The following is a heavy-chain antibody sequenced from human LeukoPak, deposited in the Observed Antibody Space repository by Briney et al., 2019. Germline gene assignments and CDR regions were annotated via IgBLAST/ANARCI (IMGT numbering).Heavy chain of an antibody. CDR2: ISGRGGST. D-gene: IGHD2-21*02. CDR1: GFTFSNYA. V-gene: IGHV3-23*01. Sequence: PGRSLRLSCAASGFTFSNYAMIWVSQAPGKGLEWVSSISGRGGSTYYAGSVKGRFTVSRDNSKNTLSLQMDSLRSEDTAVYYCAKDSGVVVTAIPNYWGQGALVTVSS. J-gene: IGHJ4*02. CDR3: AKDSGVVVTAIPNY.